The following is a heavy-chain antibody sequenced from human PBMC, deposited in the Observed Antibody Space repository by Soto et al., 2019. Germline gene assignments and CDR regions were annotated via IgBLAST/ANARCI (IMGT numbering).Heavy chain of an antibody. CDR3: ARRDTEYSSNYSAPGDS. V-gene: IGHV4-39*02. CDR2: IFYRGNT. J-gene: IGHJ4*02. CDR1: GGSISTTACY. Sequence: QLQMQESGPGLVKPSETLSLSCTVSGGSISTTACYWDWVRQPPGRGPEWIGSIFYRGNTLYNPPVRGPASLAIDTSKNSSSLKLTSLTATDTAVYYWARRDTEYSSNYSAPGDSWGQGTLVTFSS. D-gene: IGHD2-21*01.